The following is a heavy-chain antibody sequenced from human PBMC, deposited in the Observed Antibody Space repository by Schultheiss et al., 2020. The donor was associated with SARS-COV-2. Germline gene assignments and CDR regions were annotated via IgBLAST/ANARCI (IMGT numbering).Heavy chain of an antibody. V-gene: IGHV3-11*04. CDR1: GFSFSDYY. Sequence: GGSLRLSCKASGFSFSDYYMTWIRQAPGKGLEWVSHTSGSGQTKGYRDSVRGRFTISRDNAKNSLYLQMNSLRDEDAAVYFCVRAERDYFYYGMDVWGLGTTVTVSS. J-gene: IGHJ6*02. CDR3: VRAERDYFYYGMDV. CDR2: TSGSGQTK.